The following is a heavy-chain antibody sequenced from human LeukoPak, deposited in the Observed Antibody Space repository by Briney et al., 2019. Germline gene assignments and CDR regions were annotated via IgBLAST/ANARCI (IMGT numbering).Heavy chain of an antibody. J-gene: IGHJ4*02. CDR1: GFTFSSYW. V-gene: IGHV3-74*01. Sequence: GGSLRLSCAAAGFTFSSYWMHWVRRAPGKGLVWVSRIDSDGSSTSYADSVKGRFTISRDNAKNTLYLQMNSLRAEDTAVYYCASPGGNYALLGFGYWGQGTLVTVSS. D-gene: IGHD4-11*01. CDR2: IDSDGSST. CDR3: ASPGGNYALLGFGY.